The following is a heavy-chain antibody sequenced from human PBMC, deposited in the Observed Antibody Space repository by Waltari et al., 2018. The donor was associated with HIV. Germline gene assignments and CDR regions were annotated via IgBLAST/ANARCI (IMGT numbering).Heavy chain of an antibody. D-gene: IGHD3-22*01. V-gene: IGHV5-51*03. CDR3: ATSRSTYYDTGGYFDY. J-gene: IGHJ4*02. CDR2: IYPGDSDT. Sequence: EVQLVQSGAAVKKPGESVKLYCKASRYSVTSYWTGWVRQMPGKGLEWMGIIYPGDSDTRYSPSFQGQVTISADKSISTAYLQWSSLKASDTAMYYCATSRSTYYDTGGYFDYWGQGTLVTVSS. CDR1: RYSVTSYW.